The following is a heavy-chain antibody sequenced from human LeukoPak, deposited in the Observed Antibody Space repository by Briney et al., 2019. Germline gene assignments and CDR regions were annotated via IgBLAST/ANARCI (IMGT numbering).Heavy chain of an antibody. D-gene: IGHD2-2*01. J-gene: IGHJ5*02. CDR2: IKHSGST. Sequence: SETLYPPFGVYGRSFSGYYWIWIRQPPGKGLEWIGEIKHSGSTNYNPSLKGRLTISLDTSKAQFSLNVSSVTAADTAVYNCARGKAPDYCSSSSCYHYNWFDPWGQGTLVTVSS. V-gene: IGHV4-34*01. CDR1: GRSFSGYY. CDR3: ARGKAPDYCSSSSCYHYNWFDP.